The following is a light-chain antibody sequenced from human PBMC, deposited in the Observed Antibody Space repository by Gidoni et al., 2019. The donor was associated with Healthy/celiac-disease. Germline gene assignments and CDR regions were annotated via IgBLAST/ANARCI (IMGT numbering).Light chain of an antibody. CDR1: QSISNY. J-gene: IGKJ4*01. CDR3: QQSYNTPTLT. V-gene: IGKV1-39*01. Sequence: DIQMTQSPSSLSASVGDRVTITCRASQSISNYLNWYQQKPGKAPKLLIYAASSLQSGVPSRFSGSGSGTDFTLTISSLQPEDFATYYCQQSYNTPTLTFXGXTKVEIK. CDR2: AAS.